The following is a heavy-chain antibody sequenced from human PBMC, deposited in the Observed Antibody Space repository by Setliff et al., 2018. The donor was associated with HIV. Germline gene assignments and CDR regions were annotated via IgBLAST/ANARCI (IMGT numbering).Heavy chain of an antibody. CDR1: GYSIRSHY. Sequence: SETLSLTCGVSGYSIRSHYWSWIRQSPGKRLEWIGNIYYSESTNYNPSLKSRVTISVDTSKNQFSLKLSSVTAADTAVHYCATALESYYFLGLDAFDIWGQGTMVTVSS. D-gene: IGHD1-26*01. CDR3: ATALESYYFLGLDAFDI. CDR2: IYYSEST. V-gene: IGHV4-59*11. J-gene: IGHJ3*02.